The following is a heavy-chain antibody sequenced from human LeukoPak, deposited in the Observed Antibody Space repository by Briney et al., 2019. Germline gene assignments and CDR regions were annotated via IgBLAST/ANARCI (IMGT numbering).Heavy chain of an antibody. CDR2: IYTSGST. CDR3: ARALKYDYDDLDAYNI. V-gene: IGHV4-4*07. CDR1: GGSISGYF. J-gene: IGHJ3*02. Sequence: SETLSLTCTVSGGSISGYFWGWIRQPAGKGLEWIGHIYTSGSTIYNPSLKSRVTMSVDTSKNQSSLKLTSVTAADTAVYYCARALKYDYDDLDAYNIWGQGTMVTVSS. D-gene: IGHD4-17*01.